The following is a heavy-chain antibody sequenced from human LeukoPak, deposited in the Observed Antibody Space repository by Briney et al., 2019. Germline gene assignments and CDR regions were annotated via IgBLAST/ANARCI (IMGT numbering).Heavy chain of an antibody. V-gene: IGHV3-21*01. CDR3: ARDPQLSAMTTYAGDYFDY. CDR2: ISSSSSYI. D-gene: IGHD4-17*01. CDR1: GFTFSSYS. Sequence: GGSLRLSCAASGFTFSSYSMSWVRQAPGKGLEWVSSISSSSSYIYYADSVKGRFTISRDNAKNSLYLQMNSLGAEDTAVYYCARDPQLSAMTTYAGDYFDYWGQGTLVTVSS. J-gene: IGHJ4*02.